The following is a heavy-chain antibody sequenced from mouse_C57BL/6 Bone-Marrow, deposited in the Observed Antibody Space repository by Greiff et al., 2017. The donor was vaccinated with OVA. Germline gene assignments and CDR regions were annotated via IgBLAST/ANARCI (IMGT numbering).Heavy chain of an antibody. D-gene: IGHD2-3*01. CDR1: GYTFTSYW. CDR3: ARGGWLPDY. V-gene: IGHV1-64*01. Sequence: QVQLQQPGAELVKPGASVKLSCKASGYTFTSYWMHWVKQRPGQGLEWIGMIHPNSGSTNYNEKFKSKATLTVDKSSSTAYMQLSSLTSGDSAVYYCARGGWLPDYWGQGTTLTVSS. J-gene: IGHJ2*01. CDR2: IHPNSGST.